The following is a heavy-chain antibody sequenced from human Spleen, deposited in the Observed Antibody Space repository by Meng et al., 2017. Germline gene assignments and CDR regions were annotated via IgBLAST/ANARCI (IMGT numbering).Heavy chain of an antibody. D-gene: IGHD5-12*01. V-gene: IGHV4-61*02. CDR2: IFTSGNT. CDR1: GGSISSGRYY. J-gene: IGHJ3*02. CDR3: ARGSFRRYRRGYSGYERGGGVAFDI. Sequence: SETLSLTCTVSGGSISSGRYYWSWIRQPAGKGLEWIGRIFTSGNTNYNPSLRSRVTISIDTSKLQFSLKLSSVTAADTAVYYCARGSFRRYRRGYSGYERGGGVAFDIWGQGTMVTVSS.